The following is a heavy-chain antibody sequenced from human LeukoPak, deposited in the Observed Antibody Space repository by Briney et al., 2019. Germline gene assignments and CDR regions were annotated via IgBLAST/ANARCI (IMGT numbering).Heavy chain of an antibody. Sequence: PGGSLRLSCAASGFTFSNFGLNWVRQAPGKGLEWVAFISDNGRRTYYLESVKGLFTISRDDSKNTLYLQMNSLRAEDTAVYYCAHISSSWPDYWGQGTLVTDSS. CDR2: ISDNGRRT. CDR1: GFTFSNFG. CDR3: AHISSSWPDY. V-gene: IGHV3-33*08. J-gene: IGHJ4*02. D-gene: IGHD6-13*01.